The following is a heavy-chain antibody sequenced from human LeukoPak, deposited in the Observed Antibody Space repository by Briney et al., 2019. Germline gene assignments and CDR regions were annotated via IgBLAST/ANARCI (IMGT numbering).Heavy chain of an antibody. Sequence: GGSLRLSCAASGFTFSSYAMHWVRQAPGKGLEWVAVISYDGSNKYYADSVKGRFTISRDNSKNTLYLQMNSLRAEDTAVYHCARGGFRVRGAKGCDYWGQGTLVTVSS. V-gene: IGHV3-30-3*01. CDR2: ISYDGSNK. CDR1: GFTFSSYA. J-gene: IGHJ4*02. D-gene: IGHD3-10*01. CDR3: ARGGFRVRGAKGCDY.